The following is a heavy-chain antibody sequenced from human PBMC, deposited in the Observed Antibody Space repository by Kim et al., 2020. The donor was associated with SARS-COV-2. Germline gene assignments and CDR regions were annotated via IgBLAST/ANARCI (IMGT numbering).Heavy chain of an antibody. Sequence: GGSLRLSCAASGFTFSSYGMHWVRQAPGKGLEWVAVISYDGSNKYYADSVKGRFTISRDNSKNTLYLQMNSLRAEDTAVYYCAKERGWQLGQNWFDPWGQGTLVTVSS. CDR3: AKERGWQLGQNWFDP. V-gene: IGHV3-30*18. D-gene: IGHD6-6*01. CDR1: GFTFSSYG. CDR2: ISYDGSNK. J-gene: IGHJ5*02.